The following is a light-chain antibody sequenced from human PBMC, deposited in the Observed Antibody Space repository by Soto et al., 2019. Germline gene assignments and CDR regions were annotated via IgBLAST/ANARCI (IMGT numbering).Light chain of an antibody. CDR1: SSDVGGYNY. J-gene: IGLJ3*02. CDR3: ASYAGDSTMV. CDR2: EGS. V-gene: IGLV2-8*01. Sequence: QSALTQPPSASGSPGQSVAISCTGTSSDVGGYNYVSWYQQHPGKAPKLMIYEGSKRPSGVSNRFSGSKSGNTASLTISGLQAEDEADYYCASYAGDSTMVFGGGTKLTVL.